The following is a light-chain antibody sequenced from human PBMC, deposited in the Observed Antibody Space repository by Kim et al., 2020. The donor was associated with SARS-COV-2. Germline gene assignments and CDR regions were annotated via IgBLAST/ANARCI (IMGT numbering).Light chain of an antibody. CDR1: QSINSD. J-gene: IGKJ2*01. CDR2: GAS. CDR3: KQYNNWPSYT. Sequence: EIVMTQSPATLSVSPGEGATLSCRASQSINSDLAWYQQKPGQAPRLLIYGASTRATGIPVRFSGSGSGTDFTLTITSLQSEDFAVYYCKQYNNWPSYTFGQGTKLEI. V-gene: IGKV3-15*01.